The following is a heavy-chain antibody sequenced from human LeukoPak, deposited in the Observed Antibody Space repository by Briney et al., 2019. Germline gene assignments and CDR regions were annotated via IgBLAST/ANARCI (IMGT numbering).Heavy chain of an antibody. V-gene: IGHV3-7*01. CDR1: GFTFSSYW. CDR3: AREPVPSTAGYPYDQ. Sequence: PGGSLRLSCAASGFTFSSYWMTWVRQAPGKGLECVANIKQDGSEKYYVDSVEDRFTVSRDNAKNSLYLQMNNLRAEDTAVYYCAREPVPSTAGYPYDQWGQGTLVTVSS. CDR2: IKQDGSEK. D-gene: IGHD5-12*01. J-gene: IGHJ4*02.